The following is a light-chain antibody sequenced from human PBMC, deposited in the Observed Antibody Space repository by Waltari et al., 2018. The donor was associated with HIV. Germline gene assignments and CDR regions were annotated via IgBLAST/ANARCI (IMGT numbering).Light chain of an antibody. CDR3: QTWDTGIRV. CDR1: SGHSNYD. V-gene: IGLV4-69*01. Sequence: QLVLTQSPSASASLGASVKFTCTLSSGHSNYDIAWHQQQPEKGPRYLLKLNSDGSHSKGDGIPDRFSGSSSGAERYRTIASLQSEDEADDYCQTWDTGIRVFGGGTKLTVL. CDR2: LNSDGSH. J-gene: IGLJ3*02.